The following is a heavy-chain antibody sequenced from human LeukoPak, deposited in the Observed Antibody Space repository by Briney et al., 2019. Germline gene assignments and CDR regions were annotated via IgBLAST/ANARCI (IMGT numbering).Heavy chain of an antibody. CDR2: IHHSGST. CDR3: ARYLTATDAFDI. D-gene: IGHD1-1*01. J-gene: IGHJ3*02. V-gene: IGHV4-59*08. Sequence: SETLSLTCTVSGGSISSYYWSWIRQPPGQGLEWIGYIHHSGSTNYNPSLKSRVTLSVDTSKNQFSLKLSSVTAADTAVYYCARYLTATDAFDIWGQGTMVTVSS. CDR1: GGSISSYY.